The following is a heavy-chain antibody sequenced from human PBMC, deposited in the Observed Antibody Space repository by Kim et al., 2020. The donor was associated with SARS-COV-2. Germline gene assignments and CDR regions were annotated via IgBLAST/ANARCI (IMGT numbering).Heavy chain of an antibody. D-gene: IGHD1-26*01. V-gene: IGHV3-74*01. Sequence: AKYADSVKGRITISRDNDKNTLYLQMNNLRPEDAAVYYCARYSGSAFDIWGQGTMVSVSS. J-gene: IGHJ3*02. CDR2: A. CDR3: ARYSGSAFDI.